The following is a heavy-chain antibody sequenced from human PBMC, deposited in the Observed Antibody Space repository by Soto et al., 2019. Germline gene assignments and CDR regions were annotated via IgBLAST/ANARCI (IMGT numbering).Heavy chain of an antibody. Sequence: SETLSLTCTVSGGSISSSSYYWGWIRQPPGKGLEWIGSIYYSGSTYYNPSLKSRVTISVDTSKNQFSLKLSSVTAADTAVYYCARDNCSGGSCYFYYYYYMDVWGKGTTVTISS. J-gene: IGHJ6*03. D-gene: IGHD2-15*01. V-gene: IGHV4-39*02. CDR2: IYYSGST. CDR3: ARDNCSGGSCYFYYYYYMDV. CDR1: GGSISSSSYY.